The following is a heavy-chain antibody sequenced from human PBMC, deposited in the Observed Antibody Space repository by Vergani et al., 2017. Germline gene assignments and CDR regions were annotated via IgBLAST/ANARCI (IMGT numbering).Heavy chain of an antibody. D-gene: IGHD6-19*01. J-gene: IGHJ6*03. V-gene: IGHV3-11*01. CDR1: GFTFSDYY. CDR2: ISSSGSTI. CDR3: ARERQEIAVAGSYYYYYMDV. Sequence: QVQLVESGGGLVKPGGSLRLSCAASGFTFSDYYMSWIRQAPGKGLEWVSYISSSGSTIYYADSVKGRFTISRDNAKNSLYLQMNSLRAEDTAVYYCARERQEIAVAGSYYYYYMDVGGKGTTVTVYS.